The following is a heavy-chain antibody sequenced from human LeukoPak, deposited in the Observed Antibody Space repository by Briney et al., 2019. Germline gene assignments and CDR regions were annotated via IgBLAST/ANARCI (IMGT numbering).Heavy chain of an antibody. J-gene: IGHJ4*02. V-gene: IGHV4-59*08. CDR3: ARLGDGKLLPYFDY. Sequence: SETLSLTCTVSGGSINNYYWGWIRQPPGKGLEWIGYIYYSGNTNYNPSLKSRVTMSVDTSKNQFSLKLSSVTAADTAVYYCARLGDGKLLPYFDYWGQGILVTVSS. CDR2: IYYSGNT. CDR1: GGSINNYY. D-gene: IGHD2-15*01.